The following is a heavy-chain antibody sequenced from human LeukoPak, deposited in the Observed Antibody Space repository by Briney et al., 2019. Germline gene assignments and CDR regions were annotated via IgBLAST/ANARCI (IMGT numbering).Heavy chain of an antibody. CDR2: ISYDGSNK. D-gene: IGHD4-17*01. V-gene: IGHV3-30*04. CDR1: GFTFSSYA. J-gene: IGHJ4*02. Sequence: GRSLRLSCAASGFTFSSYAMHWVRQAPGKGLEWVAVISYDGSNKYYADSVKGRFTISRDNSKNTLYLQMNSLRAEDTAVYYCERDRVSVGTVTTPGYWGQGTLVTVSS. CDR3: ERDRVSVGTVTTPGY.